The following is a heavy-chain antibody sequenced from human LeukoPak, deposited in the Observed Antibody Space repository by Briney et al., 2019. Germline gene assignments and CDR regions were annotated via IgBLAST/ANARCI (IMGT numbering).Heavy chain of an antibody. Sequence: PGGSLRLSCAASGFTLISYSMNWVRQAPGKGLERVAFIRYDGSNKYYADSVKGRFTISRDNSKNTLYLQMNSLRAEDTAVYYCASSGSYGYWGQGTPVTVSS. CDR1: GFTLISYS. D-gene: IGHD1-26*01. V-gene: IGHV3-30*02. CDR2: IRYDGSNK. CDR3: ASSGSYGY. J-gene: IGHJ4*02.